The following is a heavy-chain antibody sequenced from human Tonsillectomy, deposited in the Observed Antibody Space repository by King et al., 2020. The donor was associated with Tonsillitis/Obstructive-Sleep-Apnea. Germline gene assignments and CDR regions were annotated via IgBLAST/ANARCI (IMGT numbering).Heavy chain of an antibody. CDR3: ARGRRGGDSSSTSCQNPEI. Sequence: VQLVESGGGVVQPGRSLRLSCAASGFTFSSYAMHWVRQAPGKGLEWVAVISYDGSNKYYADSVKGRFTISRDNSKNTLYLQMNSLRAEDTAVYYCARGRRGGDSSSTSCQNPEIWGQGTMVTVSS. V-gene: IGHV3-30*04. CDR1: GFTFSSYA. CDR2: ISYDGSNK. J-gene: IGHJ3*02. D-gene: IGHD2-2*01.